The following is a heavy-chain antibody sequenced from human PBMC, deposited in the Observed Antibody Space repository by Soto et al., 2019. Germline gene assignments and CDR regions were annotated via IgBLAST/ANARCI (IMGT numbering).Heavy chain of an antibody. CDR2: IVVGSGNT. CDR1: GFTFTSSA. D-gene: IGHD3-10*01. CDR3: AADSYYYGSGSQPNDAFDI. J-gene: IGHJ3*02. V-gene: IGHV1-58*01. Sequence: GASVKVSCKASGFTFTSSAVQWVRQARGQRLEWIGWIVVGSGNTNYAQKFQERVTITRDMSTSTAYMELSSLRSEDTAVYYCAADSYYYGSGSQPNDAFDIWGQGTMVTVSS.